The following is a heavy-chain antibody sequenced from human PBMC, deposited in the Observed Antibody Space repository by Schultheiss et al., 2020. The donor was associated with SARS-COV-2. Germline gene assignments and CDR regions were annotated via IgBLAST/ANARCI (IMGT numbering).Heavy chain of an antibody. V-gene: IGHV4-39*07. CDR1: GGSISSSSYY. CDR3: ARSPEPSGSSDY. D-gene: IGHD1-26*01. CDR2: IYHSGST. J-gene: IGHJ4*02. Sequence: SETLSLTCTVSGGSISSSSYYWGWIRQPPGKGLEWIGSIYHSGSTYYNPSLKSRVTISVDTSKNQFSLKLSSVTAADTAVYYCARSPEPSGSSDYWGQGTLVTVSS.